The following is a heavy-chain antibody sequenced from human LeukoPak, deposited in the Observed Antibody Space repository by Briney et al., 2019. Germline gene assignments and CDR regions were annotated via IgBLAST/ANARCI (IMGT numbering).Heavy chain of an antibody. D-gene: IGHD3-16*01. CDR3: ARSFFTSAIDY. J-gene: IGHJ4*02. CDR1: GYTFTGYY. CDR2: INPNSGGT. V-gene: IGHV1-2*06. Sequence: ASVKVSCKASGYTFTGYYMHWVRQAPGQGLEWMGRINPNSGGTNYAQKFQGSVTMTRDTSISTAYMELSRLRSDDTAVYYCARSFFTSAIDYWGQGTLVTVSS.